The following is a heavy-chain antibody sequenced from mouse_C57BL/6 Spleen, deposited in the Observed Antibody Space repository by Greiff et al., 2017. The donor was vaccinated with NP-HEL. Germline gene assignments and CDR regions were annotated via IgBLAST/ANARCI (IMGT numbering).Heavy chain of an antibody. J-gene: IGHJ1*03. V-gene: IGHV7-3*01. CDR2: IRNKANGYTT. Sequence: EVKLVESGGGLVQPGGSLSLSCAASGFTFTDYYMSWVRQPPGKALEWLGFIRNKANGYTTEYSAPVKGRFTISRDNSQSILYLQMNALRAEDSATYYCARSPAYWYFDVWGTGTTVTVSS. CDR1: GFTFTDYY. CDR3: ARSPAYWYFDV.